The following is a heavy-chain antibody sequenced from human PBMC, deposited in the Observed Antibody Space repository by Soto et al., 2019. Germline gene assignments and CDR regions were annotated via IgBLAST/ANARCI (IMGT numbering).Heavy chain of an antibody. D-gene: IGHD5-12*01. V-gene: IGHV4-59*01. J-gene: IGHJ4*02. CDR2: IYYSGST. CDR3: ARAQGIVATTFDY. CDR1: GGSISSYY. Sequence: QVQLQESGPGLVKPSETLSLTCTVSGGSISSYYWSWIRQPPGKGLEWIGYIYYSGSTNYNPSLKSRVTISVDTSKNQFSLKLGSVTAADTAVYYCARAQGIVATTFDYWGQGTLVTVSS.